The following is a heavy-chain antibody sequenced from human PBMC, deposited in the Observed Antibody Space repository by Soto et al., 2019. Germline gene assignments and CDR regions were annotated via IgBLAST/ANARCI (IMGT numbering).Heavy chain of an antibody. Sequence: TLSLTCTVSGGSISSYYWSWIRQPPGKGLEWIGYIYYSGSTNYNPSLKSRVTISVDTSKNQFSLKLSSVTAADTAVYYCACSSSDDYYYYYYGMDVWGQGTTVTVSS. J-gene: IGHJ6*02. V-gene: IGHV4-59*01. CDR2: IYYSGST. CDR1: GGSISSYY. D-gene: IGHD6-6*01. CDR3: ACSSSDDYYYYYYGMDV.